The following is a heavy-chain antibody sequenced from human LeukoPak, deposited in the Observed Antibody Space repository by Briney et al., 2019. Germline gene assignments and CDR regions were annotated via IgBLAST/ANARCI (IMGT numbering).Heavy chain of an antibody. D-gene: IGHD3-9*01. CDR3: ARLAPGNYDILTGDPKVVFDY. CDR1: GGSISSFF. CDR2: VHSSGST. Sequence: SETLSLTCTVSGGSISSFFWSWVRQPPGKGLEWIGYVHSSGSTKYNPSLKSRLIISVDMSKNQFSLKLRSVSVADTAVYYCARLAPGNYDILTGDPKVVFDYWGQGALVTVSS. J-gene: IGHJ4*02. V-gene: IGHV4-59*01.